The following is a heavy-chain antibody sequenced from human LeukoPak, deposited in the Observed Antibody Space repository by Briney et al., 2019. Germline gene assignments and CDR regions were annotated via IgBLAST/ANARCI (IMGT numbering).Heavy chain of an antibody. CDR3: TRSRGYCSDGTCYDFDY. CDR2: IYPDDSNT. V-gene: IGHV5-51*01. Sequence: GESLKISCKGYGYRSSNYWIGWVRQMPGKGLEWIGIIYPDDSNTRHSPSFQGQVTISADQSITTAYLQWSSLKASDTAMYYCTRSRGYCSDGTCYDFDYWGQGTLVTVSS. D-gene: IGHD2-15*01. CDR1: GYRSSNYW. J-gene: IGHJ4*02.